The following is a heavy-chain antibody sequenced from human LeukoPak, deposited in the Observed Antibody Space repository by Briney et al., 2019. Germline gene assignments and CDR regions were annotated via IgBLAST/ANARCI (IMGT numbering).Heavy chain of an antibody. V-gene: IGHV1-69*13. CDR2: IIPIFGTA. Sequence: ASVKVSCKASGGTFSSYAISWVRQAPGQGLEWMGGIIPIFGTANYAQKFQGRVTITADESTSTAYMELSSLRSENTAVYYCATRYKVQGNWFDPWGQGTLVTVSS. D-gene: IGHD1-1*01. J-gene: IGHJ5*02. CDR3: ATRYKVQGNWFDP. CDR1: GGTFSSYA.